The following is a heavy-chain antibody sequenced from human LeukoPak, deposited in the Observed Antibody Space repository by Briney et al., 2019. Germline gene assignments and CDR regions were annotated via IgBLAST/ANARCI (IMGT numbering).Heavy chain of an antibody. CDR3: TIGLAGDWDAFDI. D-gene: IGHD6-19*01. CDR1: GYTFTRCA. CDR2: IHADSGNT. V-gene: IGHV1-3*01. J-gene: IGHJ3*02. Sequence: ASVKVSCKTSGYTFTRCAVHWVRQAPRQRLEWMGWIHADSGNTKYSQKLQGRVTIARDTSASTIYMELSSLRFEDTAVYFCTIGLAGDWDAFDIWGLETMVTVSS.